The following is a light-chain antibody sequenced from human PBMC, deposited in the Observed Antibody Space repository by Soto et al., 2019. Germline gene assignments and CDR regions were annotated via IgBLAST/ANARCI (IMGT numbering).Light chain of an antibody. V-gene: IGLV1-44*01. Sequence: QSVLTQPPSASGTPGQRVTISCSGSSSNIRGNTVNWYQQLPGTAPKVLIYSNNQRPSGVPDRFSGSKSGTSASLDISGLQSEDEADYMCASWDDSLSGGVFGGGTKLTVL. CDR3: ASWDDSLSGGV. CDR1: SSNIRGNT. CDR2: SNN. J-gene: IGLJ3*02.